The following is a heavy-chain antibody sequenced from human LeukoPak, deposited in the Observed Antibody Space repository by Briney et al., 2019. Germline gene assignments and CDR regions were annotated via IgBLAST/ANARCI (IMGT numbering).Heavy chain of an antibody. Sequence: GESLKISCTASGYTFGNYWIGWVRQMPGKGLEWMAITYRGSDTRYSPSFQGQVPISVDITTAYLQRRSLKASDTAMYYCARLDGYHQSSGYHPRYFDYWGQGTLVTVSS. CDR3: ARLDGYHQSSGYHPRYFDY. J-gene: IGHJ4*02. CDR1: GYTFGNYW. V-gene: IGHV5-51*01. D-gene: IGHD3-22*01. CDR2: TYRGSDT.